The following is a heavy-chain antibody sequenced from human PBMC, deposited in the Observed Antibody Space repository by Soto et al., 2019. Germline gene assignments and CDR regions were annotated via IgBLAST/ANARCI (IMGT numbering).Heavy chain of an antibody. CDR3: ASDQVSIFVSGNYYGMDV. Sequence: QVQLVQSGAEVKKPGASVKVSCKASGYTFTSYGISWVRQAPGQGLEWMGWLSAYNGNTNYAQKFQGRVTMTTDTATSRAYGELRSLRCYDTGVYYCASDQVSIFVSGNYYGMDVWGQGTTVTVAS. V-gene: IGHV1-18*01. D-gene: IGHD3-3*01. CDR2: LSAYNGNT. J-gene: IGHJ6*02. CDR1: GYTFTSYG.